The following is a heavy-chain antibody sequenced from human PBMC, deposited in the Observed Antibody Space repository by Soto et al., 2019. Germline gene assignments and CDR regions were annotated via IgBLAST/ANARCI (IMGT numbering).Heavy chain of an antibody. CDR3: ARFEGTLVRGGRSSPYEMDV. D-gene: IGHD3-10*01. V-gene: IGHV1-69*01. CDR2: IIPTFGTG. J-gene: IGHJ6*02. Sequence: QVLLVQSGPEVKKPGSSVKVSCKASGGTFNNYAINWVRQAPGKVLEWMGGIIPTFGTGNHAQKVQGRVTITADESTKTAYMELNSLRSEDTAIHYCARFEGTLVRGGRSSPYEMDVWGQGTTVIVSS. CDR1: GGTFNNYA.